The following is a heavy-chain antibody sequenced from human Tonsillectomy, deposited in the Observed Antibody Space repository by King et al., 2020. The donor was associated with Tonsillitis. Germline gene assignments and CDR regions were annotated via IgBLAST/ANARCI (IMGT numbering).Heavy chain of an antibody. CDR1: GFTFSSYA. CDR3: AKDLVVVTAIPGNYFDY. D-gene: IGHD2-21*02. Sequence: QLVQSGGVLVQTGGSLRLSCAASGFTFSSYAMSWVRQAPGKGLEWVSAISGSGGTPYYADSVKGRFTISRDNSKNTLYLQMNRLRAEDTAVYYCAKDLVVVTAIPGNYFDYWGQGTLVTVSS. J-gene: IGHJ4*02. CDR2: ISGSGGTP. V-gene: IGHV3-23*04.